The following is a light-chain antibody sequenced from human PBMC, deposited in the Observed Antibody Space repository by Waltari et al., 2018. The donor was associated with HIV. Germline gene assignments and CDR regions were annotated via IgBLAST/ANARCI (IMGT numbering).Light chain of an antibody. V-gene: IGLV2-23*02. CDR1: RSHLGLYNL. CDR2: EVN. J-gene: IGLJ1*01. CDR3: CSYAGDSNYV. Sequence: QSDLTQPAPVSGSLGQSISIPCSGRRSHLGLYNLVSWYQVSPGKAPKLIIHEVNKRPSGVSDRFSGSKSGKTASLTISGLQTDDEAYYYCCSYAGDSNYVFGTGTKVTVL.